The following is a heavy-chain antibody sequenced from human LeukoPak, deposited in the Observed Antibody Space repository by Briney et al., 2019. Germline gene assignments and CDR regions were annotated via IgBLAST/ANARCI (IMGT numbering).Heavy chain of an antibody. CDR2: INPNSGGT. CDR3: ARGSMTTVTTLYAFDI. J-gene: IGHJ3*02. V-gene: IGHV1-2*02. Sequence: GASVKVSCKACGYTFTGYYMHWVRQAPGQGLEWMGWINPNSGGTNYAQKFQGRVTMTGDTSISTAYMELSRLRSDDTAVSYCARGSMTTVTTLYAFDIWGQGTMVTVSS. CDR1: GYTFTGYY. D-gene: IGHD4-17*01.